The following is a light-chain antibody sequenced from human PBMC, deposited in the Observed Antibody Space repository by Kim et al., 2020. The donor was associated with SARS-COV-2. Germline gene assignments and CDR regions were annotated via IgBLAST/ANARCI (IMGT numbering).Light chain of an antibody. CDR2: AAS. CDR3: QQYGSSPYT. Sequence: LAPGDRSTPSCRASQSVTSTHLGWLQQKPGQAPRLLIYAASSRATGIPDRFSGSGSGTDFTLTLSRLEPEDFAVYYCQQYGSSPYTFGQGTKLEI. V-gene: IGKV3-20*01. J-gene: IGKJ2*01. CDR1: QSVTSTH.